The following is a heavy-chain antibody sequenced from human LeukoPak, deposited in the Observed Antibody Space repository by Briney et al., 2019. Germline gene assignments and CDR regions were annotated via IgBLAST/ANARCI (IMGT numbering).Heavy chain of an antibody. V-gene: IGHV4-39*01. Sequence: SETLSLTCSVSGGSIGSPTYYWAWIRQPPGKWLEWIGTVHYSASTYYSPSLVSRVTVSVDTSKNQFSLKLASVTAADTAFYYCARLGGYYDPPDYWGQGTLITVAS. D-gene: IGHD3-22*01. J-gene: IGHJ4*02. CDR2: VHYSAST. CDR3: ARLGGYYDPPDY. CDR1: GGSIGSPTYY.